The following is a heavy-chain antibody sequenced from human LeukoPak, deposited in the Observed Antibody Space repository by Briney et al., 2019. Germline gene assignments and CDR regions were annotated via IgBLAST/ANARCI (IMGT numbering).Heavy chain of an antibody. V-gene: IGHV4-4*07. J-gene: IGHJ4*02. CDR2: LYTSGST. D-gene: IGHD6-13*01. CDR3: ARGSWSFDY. Sequence: SETLSLTCTVSGGSITSYYWSWIRQPAGKGLERIGRLYTSGSTNYNPSLKSRVTISVDKSKNQFSLNLSSVTAADTAVYYCARGSWSFDYWGQGTLVTVSS. CDR1: GGSITSYY.